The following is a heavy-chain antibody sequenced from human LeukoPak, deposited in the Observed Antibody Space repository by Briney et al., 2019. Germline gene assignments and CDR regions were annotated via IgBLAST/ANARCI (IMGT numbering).Heavy chain of an antibody. V-gene: IGHV4-31*02. D-gene: IGHD4-17*01. CDR3: VARKGDYTYNY. J-gene: IGHJ4*02. CDR2: TYYGGNT. Sequence: NWLRQAPGKGLEWIGNTYYGGNTYYNPSLKSRGTISIDTSKNQFSLKLTSVSAADTAVHYCVARKGDYTYNYWGRGTLVTVSS.